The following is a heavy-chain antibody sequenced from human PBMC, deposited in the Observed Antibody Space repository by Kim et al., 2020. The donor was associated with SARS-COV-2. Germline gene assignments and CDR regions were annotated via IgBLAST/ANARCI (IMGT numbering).Heavy chain of an antibody. D-gene: IGHD5-18*01. CDR3: ARLQRGYSYGYV. V-gene: IGHV3-74*01. Sequence: SYAASGKGRFTISRNNAKTTLYLQMNSLRAEDTAVYYCARLQRGYSYGYVWGQGTLVTVSS. J-gene: IGHJ4*02.